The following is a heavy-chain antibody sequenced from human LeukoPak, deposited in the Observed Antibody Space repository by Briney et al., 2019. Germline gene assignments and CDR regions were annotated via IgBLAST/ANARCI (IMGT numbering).Heavy chain of an antibody. CDR3: AKAKDGYTSH. CDR1: GFTFSSYA. D-gene: IGHD5-24*01. CDR2: IRGSGGST. J-gene: IGHJ4*02. Sequence: PGGSLRLSCAASGFTFSSYAMSWVRQAPGKGLEWVSTIRGSGGSTYYADSVKGRFTISRDNSKNTVYLQMDSLRAEDTAVYYCAKAKDGYTSHWGQGTLVTVSS. V-gene: IGHV3-23*01.